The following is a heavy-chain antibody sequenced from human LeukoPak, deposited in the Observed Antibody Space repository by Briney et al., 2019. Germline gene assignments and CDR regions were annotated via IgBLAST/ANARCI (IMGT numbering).Heavy chain of an antibody. CDR1: GGSISSYY. CDR3: ARDLRGTSAMDV. D-gene: IGHD2-2*01. CDR2: IYYSGTT. Sequence: PSETLSLTCSVSGGSISSYYWNWIRQPPGKGLEWIAYIYYSGTTNYNPSLKSPVTISVDTSKNQFSLKVSSVTAADTAIHYCARDLRGTSAMDVWGKGTTVTVSS. V-gene: IGHV4-59*01. J-gene: IGHJ6*03.